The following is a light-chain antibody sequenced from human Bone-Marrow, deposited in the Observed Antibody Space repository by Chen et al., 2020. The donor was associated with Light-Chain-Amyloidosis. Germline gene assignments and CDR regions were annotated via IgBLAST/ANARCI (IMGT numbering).Light chain of an antibody. CDR3: SAYTSTNALV. CDR1: SSDVGGDNH. CDR2: EVT. J-gene: IGLJ1*01. V-gene: IGLV2-14*01. Sequence: QSALTPPASVSGSPGQSITISCTGTSSDVGGDNHVSWYQQHPDKAPKLMIYEVTNRPSWVPDRFSGSKSDNTAALTIAGLQTEDEADYFCSAYTSTNALVCGSGTRVTVL.